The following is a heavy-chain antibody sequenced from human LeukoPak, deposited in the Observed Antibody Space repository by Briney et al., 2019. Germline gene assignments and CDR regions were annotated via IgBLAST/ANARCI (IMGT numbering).Heavy chain of an antibody. CDR3: ARGFSAYATCFDY. Sequence: GGSLRLSCAASGFTFSYYWMSWVRQAPGKGLEWVANIQQDGSDKYYVDSVKGRFTISRDNAKTSLYLQMNSLRVEDTAVYYCARGFSAYATCFDYWGQGTLVTVSS. V-gene: IGHV3-7*04. D-gene: IGHD5-12*01. CDR1: GFTFSYYW. CDR2: IQQDGSDK. J-gene: IGHJ4*02.